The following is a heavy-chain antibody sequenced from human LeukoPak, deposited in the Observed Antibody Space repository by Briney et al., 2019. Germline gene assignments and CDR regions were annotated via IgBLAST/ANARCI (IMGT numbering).Heavy chain of an antibody. CDR2: ISSSSSYI. Sequence: PGGSLRLSCAASGFTFSSYSMNWVRQAPGKGLEWVSSISSSSSYIYYADSVKGRFTISRDNAKNSLYLQMNSLRAEDTAVYYCAREFDRSQRYGSGRPYYFDYWGQGTLVTVSS. V-gene: IGHV3-21*01. CDR1: GFTFSSYS. D-gene: IGHD3-10*01. J-gene: IGHJ4*02. CDR3: AREFDRSQRYGSGRPYYFDY.